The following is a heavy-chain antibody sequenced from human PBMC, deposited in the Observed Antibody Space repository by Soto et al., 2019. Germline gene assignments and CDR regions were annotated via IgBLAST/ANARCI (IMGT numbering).Heavy chain of an antibody. Sequence: PSQTLSLTCAISGDSVSINSAAWNLIRQCPSRGLEWLGRTYYRSKWYNDYAVSVKSRITINPDTSKNQFSLQLNSVTPEDTAVYYCERELLGGGRYYYGMDVWGQGTTVTVSS. J-gene: IGHJ6*02. V-gene: IGHV6-1*01. CDR1: GDSVSINSAA. CDR2: TYYRSKWYN. D-gene: IGHD3-16*01. CDR3: ERELLGGGRYYYGMDV.